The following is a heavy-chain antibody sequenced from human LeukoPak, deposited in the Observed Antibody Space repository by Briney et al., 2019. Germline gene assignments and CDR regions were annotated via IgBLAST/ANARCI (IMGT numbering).Heavy chain of an antibody. CDR1: GYTFTSYA. CDR3: ARDIVATISQDAFDI. Sequence: ASVKVSCKASGYTFTSYAMNWVRQAPGQGLEWMGWINTNTGYPTYAQGFTGRFVFSLDTSVSTAYLQISSLKAEDTAVYYCARDIVATISQDAFDIWGQGTMVTVSS. V-gene: IGHV7-4-1*02. J-gene: IGHJ3*02. CDR2: INTNTGYP. D-gene: IGHD5-12*01.